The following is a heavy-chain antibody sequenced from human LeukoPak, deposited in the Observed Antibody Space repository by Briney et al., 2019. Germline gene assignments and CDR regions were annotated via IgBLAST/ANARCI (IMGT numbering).Heavy chain of an antibody. J-gene: IGHJ4*02. V-gene: IGHV3-7*01. CDR2: IKQDGSEK. D-gene: IGHD3-10*01. CDR1: GFTFSSYW. Sequence: PGGFLRLSCAASGFTFSSYWMSWVRQAPGKGLEWVANIKQDGSEKYYVDSVKGRFTISRDNAKNSLYLQMNSLRAEDTAVYYCARDAGPYGSGSYSRYWGQGTLVTVSS. CDR3: ARDAGPYGSGSYSRY.